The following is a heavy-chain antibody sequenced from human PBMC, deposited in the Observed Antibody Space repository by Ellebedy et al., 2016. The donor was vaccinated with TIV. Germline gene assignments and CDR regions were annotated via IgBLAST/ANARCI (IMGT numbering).Heavy chain of an antibody. J-gene: IGHJ6*02. CDR1: GFTVSSNY. CDR3: ARGRYYGMDV. Sequence: GESLKISCAASGFTVSSNYMSWVRQAPGKGLEWVSVIYSGGSTYYADSVKGRFTISSDNSKNTLYLQMNSLRAEDTAVYYCARGRYYGMDVWGQGTTVTVSS. CDR2: IYSGGST. V-gene: IGHV3-66*01.